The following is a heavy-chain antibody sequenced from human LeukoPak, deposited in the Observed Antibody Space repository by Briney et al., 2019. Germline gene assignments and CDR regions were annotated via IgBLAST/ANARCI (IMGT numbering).Heavy chain of an antibody. J-gene: IGHJ4*02. CDR1: GFTFSSYG. D-gene: IGHD3-3*01. Sequence: GGSLRLSCAASGFTFSSYGMHWVRQAPGKGLEWVSFIRYDGSNKYYADSVKGRFTISRDDSKNTLYLQMNSLKTEDTAVYYCTTAPTYYDIWSGDHDYWGQGTLVTVSS. V-gene: IGHV3-30*02. CDR3: TTAPTYYDIWSGDHDY. CDR2: IRYDGSNK.